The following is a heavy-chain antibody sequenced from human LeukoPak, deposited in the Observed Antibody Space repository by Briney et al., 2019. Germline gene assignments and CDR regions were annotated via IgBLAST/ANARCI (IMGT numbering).Heavy chain of an antibody. CDR2: INHSGST. CDR3: ARHGGSGSYIVY. J-gene: IGHJ4*02. V-gene: IGHV4-34*01. CDR1: GGSFSGYY. Sequence: PSETLSLTCAVYGGSFSGYYWSWIRQPPGKGLEWIGEINHSGSTNYNPSLKSRVTISVDTSKNQFSLKLSSVTAADTAVYYCARHGGSGSYIVYWGQGTLVTVSS. D-gene: IGHD3-10*01.